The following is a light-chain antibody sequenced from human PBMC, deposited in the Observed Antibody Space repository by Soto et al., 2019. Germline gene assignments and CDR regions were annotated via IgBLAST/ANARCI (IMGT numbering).Light chain of an antibody. CDR1: SSDVGAYNS. CDR2: KGT. CDR3: CSSAPDSTYV. Sequence: QSALAQPASVSGSPGQSITISCTGTSSDVGAYNSVSWYQQHPHKAPQVIIYKGTQRPSGVSNRFSGSTSGNAAFLTISGLQADDEADYFCCSSAPDSTYVFGNGTKLTVL. V-gene: IGLV2-23*01. J-gene: IGLJ1*01.